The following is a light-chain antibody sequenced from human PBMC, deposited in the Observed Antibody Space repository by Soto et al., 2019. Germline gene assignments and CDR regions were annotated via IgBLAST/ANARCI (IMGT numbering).Light chain of an antibody. CDR1: SGHSSYA. V-gene: IGLV4-69*01. CDR2: LNSDGSH. CDR3: QTWGTGIRV. Sequence: QPVLTQSPSASASLGASVKLTCTLSSGHSSYAIAWHQQQPERGPRYLMKLNSDGSHNKGDGIPDRFSGSSSGAGRYLTISSLQSEDGADYYCQTWGTGIRVFGGGTNLTFL. J-gene: IGLJ2*01.